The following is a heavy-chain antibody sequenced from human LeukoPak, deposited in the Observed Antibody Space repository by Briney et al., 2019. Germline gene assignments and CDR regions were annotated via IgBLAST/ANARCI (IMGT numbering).Heavy chain of an antibody. Sequence: GGSLRLSCAASGFTFSSYVIHWVRQAPGKGLEWVAHISYDGSDKYYADSVKGRFTISRDNSKDTLYLQMNSLRAEDTAVYYCARDDRLGMGYDSSGYLDAFDIWGQGTMVTVSS. CDR3: ARDDRLGMGYDSSGYLDAFDI. CDR2: ISYDGSDK. V-gene: IGHV3-30-3*01. D-gene: IGHD3-22*01. CDR1: GFTFSSYV. J-gene: IGHJ3*02.